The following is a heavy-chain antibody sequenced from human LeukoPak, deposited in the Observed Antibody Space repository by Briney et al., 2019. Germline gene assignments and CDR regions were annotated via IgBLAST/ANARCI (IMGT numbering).Heavy chain of an antibody. J-gene: IGHJ4*02. V-gene: IGHV3-30*18. D-gene: IGHD3-10*01. CDR3: AKDLFGMVRSFDY. CDR1: GFTFSNYG. CDR2: ISYDGSNK. Sequence: GGSLRPSCAASGFTFSNYGMYWVRQAPARGRGGVAVISYDGSNKYYADSVKGRFTISRDNSENTLYLQMNSLRAEDTAVYYCAKDLFGMVRSFDYWGQGTLVTVSS.